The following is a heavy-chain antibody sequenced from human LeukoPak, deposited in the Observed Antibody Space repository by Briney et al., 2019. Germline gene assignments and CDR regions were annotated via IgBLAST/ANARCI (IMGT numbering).Heavy chain of an antibody. Sequence: GGSLRLSCTASGFIVTNNYINWVRQAPGKGLEWVPLVYSGGSTYYADSVKGRFTISRDNAKNSLYLQVNSLRAEDTAIYYCARDCGGDCYGFHWGQGTVVTVSS. CDR1: GFIVTNNY. V-gene: IGHV3-66*01. J-gene: IGHJ4*02. D-gene: IGHD2-21*01. CDR2: VYSGGST. CDR3: ARDCGGDCYGFH.